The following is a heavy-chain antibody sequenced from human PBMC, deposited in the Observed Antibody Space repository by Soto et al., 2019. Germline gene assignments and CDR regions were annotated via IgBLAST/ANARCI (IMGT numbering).Heavy chain of an antibody. V-gene: IGHV3-30-3*01. D-gene: IGHD3-10*01. Sequence: QVQLVESGGGVVQPGRSLRLSCAASGFTFSSYAMHWVRQAPGKGLEWVAVISYDGSNKYYADSVKGRFTISRDNSKNTLYLQMNSLRAEDTAVYYCARWHLRGSGSYWYYFDYWGQGTLVTVSS. J-gene: IGHJ4*02. CDR3: ARWHLRGSGSYWYYFDY. CDR1: GFTFSSYA. CDR2: ISYDGSNK.